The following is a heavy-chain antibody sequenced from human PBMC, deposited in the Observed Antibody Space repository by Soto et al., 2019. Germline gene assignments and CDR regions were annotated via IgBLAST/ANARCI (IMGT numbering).Heavy chain of an antibody. D-gene: IGHD1-26*01. CDR1: GFTFSSYA. J-gene: IGHJ6*02. CDR2: ISGSGGST. Sequence: PGGSLRLSCAASGFTFSSYAMSWVRQAPGKGLEWVSAISGSGGSTYYADSVKGRFTISRDNSKNTLYLQMNSLRAEDTAVYYCARNLGAGPYGMDVWGQGTTVTVSS. CDR3: ARNLGAGPYGMDV. V-gene: IGHV3-23*01.